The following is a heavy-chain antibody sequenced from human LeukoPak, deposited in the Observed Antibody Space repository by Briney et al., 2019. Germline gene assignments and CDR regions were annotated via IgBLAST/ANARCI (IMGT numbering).Heavy chain of an antibody. CDR3: ARTMVRGVIIDWFDP. CDR2: INHSGST. CDR1: GGSFSGHY. V-gene: IGHV4-34*01. D-gene: IGHD3-10*01. Sequence: SETLSLTCAVYGGSFSGHYWSWIRQPPGKGLEWIGEINHSGSTNYNPSLKSRVTISVDTSKNQFSLKLSSVTAADTAVYYCARTMVRGVIIDWFDPWGQGTLVTVSS. J-gene: IGHJ5*02.